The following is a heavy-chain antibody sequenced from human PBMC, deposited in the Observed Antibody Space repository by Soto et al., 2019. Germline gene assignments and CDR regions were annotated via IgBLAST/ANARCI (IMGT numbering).Heavy chain of an antibody. J-gene: IGHJ5*02. CDR1: GFTFSSYA. CDR2: ISSNGGST. Sequence: GGSLRLSCSASGFTFSSYAMHWVRRAPGKGLEYVSAISSNGGSTYYADSVKGRFTISRDNSKNTLYLQMSSLRAEDTAVYYCVKDPGARYNWFEPWGQGTLVTVLL. CDR3: VKDPGARYNWFEP. D-gene: IGHD1-26*01. V-gene: IGHV3-64D*06.